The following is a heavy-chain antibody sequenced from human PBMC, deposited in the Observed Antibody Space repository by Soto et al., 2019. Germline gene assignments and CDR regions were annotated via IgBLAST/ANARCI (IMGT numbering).Heavy chain of an antibody. D-gene: IGHD1-7*01. CDR2: SIPIFGTA. V-gene: IGHV1-69*01. CDR3: ARDLNWKYVGGTGESWFDP. CDR1: GGTFSSYA. Sequence: QVQLVQSGAEVKKPGSSVKVSCKASGGTFSSYAISWVRQAPGQGLEWMGGSIPIFGTANYAQKFQGRVRITADESTSTDYMELSRLRSEDTAVYYCARDLNWKYVGGTGESWFDPWGQGTLVTVS. J-gene: IGHJ5*02.